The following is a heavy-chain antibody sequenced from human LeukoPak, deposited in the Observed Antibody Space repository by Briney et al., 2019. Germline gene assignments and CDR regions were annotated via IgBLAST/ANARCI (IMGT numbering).Heavy chain of an antibody. CDR2: ISSSSSTI. CDR3: ARDADGNTDY. CDR1: GFTFRNYG. Sequence: GGSLRLTCTTSGFTFRNYGMTWVRQAPGKGLEWVSYISSSSSTIFYADSVKGRFTISRDNAKNSLYLQMNSLRVEDTAVYYCARDADGNTDYWGQGTLVTVSS. J-gene: IGHJ4*02. V-gene: IGHV3-48*04.